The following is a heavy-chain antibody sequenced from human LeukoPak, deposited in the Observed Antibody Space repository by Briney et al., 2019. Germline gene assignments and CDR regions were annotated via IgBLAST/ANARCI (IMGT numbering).Heavy chain of an antibody. D-gene: IGHD6-6*01. V-gene: IGHV4-59*11. CDR1: GGSISNHY. Sequence: SETLSLTCTVSGGSISNHYWCWIRQPPGKGLEWIGYIYYSGSTNSNPSLKSRVTISLDTSKNQFSLTLSSVTAADTAVYYCARAGQFISARPITFDYWGQGSLVTVSS. CDR2: IYYSGST. J-gene: IGHJ4*02. CDR3: ARAGQFISARPITFDY.